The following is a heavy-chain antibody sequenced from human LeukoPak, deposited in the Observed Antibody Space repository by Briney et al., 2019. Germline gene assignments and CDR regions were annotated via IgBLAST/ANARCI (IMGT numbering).Heavy chain of an antibody. V-gene: IGHV1-2*02. CDR2: INPHGDGT. Sequence: ASMKVSCKASGYSFTGYYIHWVRQAPGQGLEWVGWINPHGDGTTYAQKFQGRVTMTADTSITTAYMELTRLTSDDTAVYYCARAKPKNMVRGLIMRRESRYYFDYWGQGTLVTVSS. CDR3: ARAKPKNMVRGLIMRRESRYYFDY. CDR1: GYSFTGYY. J-gene: IGHJ4*02. D-gene: IGHD3-10*01.